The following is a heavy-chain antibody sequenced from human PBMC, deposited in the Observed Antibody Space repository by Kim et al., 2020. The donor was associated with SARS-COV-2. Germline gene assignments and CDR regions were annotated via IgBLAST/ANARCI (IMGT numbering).Heavy chain of an antibody. D-gene: IGHD2-2*01. CDR3: ARGRSLGISGAPSRYCSSTSCYGRDYYYGMDV. J-gene: IGHJ6*02. CDR2: INHSGST. CDR1: GGSFSGYY. V-gene: IGHV4-34*01. Sequence: SETLSLTCAVYGGSFSGYYWSWIRQPPGKGLEWIGEINHSGSTNYNPSLKSRVTISVDTSKNQFSLKLSSVTAADTAVYYCARGRSLGISGAPSRYCSSTSCYGRDYYYGMDVWGQGTTVTVSS.